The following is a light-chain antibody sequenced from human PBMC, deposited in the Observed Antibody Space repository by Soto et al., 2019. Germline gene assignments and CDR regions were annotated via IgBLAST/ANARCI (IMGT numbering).Light chain of an antibody. CDR3: QQYGASPPT. V-gene: IGKV3-20*01. J-gene: IGKJ1*01. Sequence: IVLTQSPGTLSLSPGERATLSCRASQSVSSSFLAWYQQKPGRAPRLLIYGASNRATGIPDRFSGSGSGTDFTLTISRLEPGDFALYYCQQYGASPPTFGQGTKVDIK. CDR1: QSVSSSF. CDR2: GAS.